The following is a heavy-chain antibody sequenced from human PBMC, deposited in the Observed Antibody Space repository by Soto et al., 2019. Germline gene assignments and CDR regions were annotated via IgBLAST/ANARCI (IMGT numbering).Heavy chain of an antibody. CDR3: ARDRLYYGSGVDY. CDR1: GFTFSSYG. D-gene: IGHD3-10*01. J-gene: IGHJ4*02. Sequence: GGSLRLSCAASGFTFSSYGMHWVRQAPGKGLEWVAVIWYDGSNKYYADSVKGRFTISRDNSKNTLYLQMNSLRAEDTAVYYCARDRLYYGSGVDYWGQGTLVTVSS. CDR2: IWYDGSNK. V-gene: IGHV3-33*01.